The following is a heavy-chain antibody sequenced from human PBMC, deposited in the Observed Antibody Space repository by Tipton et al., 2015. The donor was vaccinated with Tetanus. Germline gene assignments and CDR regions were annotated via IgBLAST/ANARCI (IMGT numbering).Heavy chain of an antibody. CDR2: ITGNGIDT. J-gene: IGHJ6*02. CDR1: GFTFTNYG. V-gene: IGHV3-23*01. CDR3: ARRSLTNYGLDV. Sequence: SLRLSCGASGFTFTNYGMNWVRQAPGKGLEWVSGITGNGIDTHYADSVRGRFTISRDNAENTVYLQMNSLRAEDTAVYFCARRSLTNYGLDVWGQGTPVTVSS. D-gene: IGHD1-1*01.